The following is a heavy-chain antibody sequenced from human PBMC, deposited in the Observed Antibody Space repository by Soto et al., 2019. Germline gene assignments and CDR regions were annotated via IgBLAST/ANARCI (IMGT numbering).Heavy chain of an antibody. CDR2: IYYSGST. J-gene: IGHJ6*02. CDR1: GGSISSYN. CDR3: ARDPSAYGSNDYYYYGMDG. D-gene: IGHD3-10*01. V-gene: IGHV4-59*01. Sequence: SETLSLPCTVSGGSISSYNWSWIRQPPGKGLEWIGYIYYSGSTNYNPSLTSRVTISVDTSKNQFSLKLSSVTDADTAVYYCARDPSAYGSNDYYYYGMDGWGQGTTVTVSS.